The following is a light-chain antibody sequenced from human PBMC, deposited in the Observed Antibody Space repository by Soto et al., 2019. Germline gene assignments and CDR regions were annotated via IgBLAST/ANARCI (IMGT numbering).Light chain of an antibody. CDR3: HQYGSSPAT. CDR1: QGIKDY. CDR2: GAS. J-gene: IGKJ1*01. Sequence: DIVMTQTPATLSVSPGERATLSCRASQGIKDYVAWFQQKPGQAPRLLIYGASTRATAIPARFSGSGSGTEFTLTISSLEPEDFAVYYCHQYGSSPATFGQGTKVDI. V-gene: IGKV3-15*01.